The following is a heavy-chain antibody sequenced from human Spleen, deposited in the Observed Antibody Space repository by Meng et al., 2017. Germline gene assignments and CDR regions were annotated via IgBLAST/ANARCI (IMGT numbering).Heavy chain of an antibody. J-gene: IGHJ4*02. Sequence: VQLVESGGGLDKSGGSLRLSCAASGFSFSSSGMTWVRQAPGKGPEWVSTISGGSENTHYADSVKGRFAISRDNSKNILYLHMITLRAEDTAVYYCANWITGHFDHWGLGTLVTV. V-gene: IGHV3-23*04. CDR3: ANWITGHFDH. CDR1: GFSFSSSG. D-gene: IGHD2-8*02. CDR2: ISGGSENT.